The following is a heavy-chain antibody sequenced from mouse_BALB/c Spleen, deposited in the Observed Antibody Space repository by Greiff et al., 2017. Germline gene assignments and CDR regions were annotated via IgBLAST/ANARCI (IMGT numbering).Heavy chain of an antibody. J-gene: IGHJ4*01. CDR2: IYPGNSDT. Sequence: VQLQQPGAELVKPGASVKMSCKASGYTFTSYWMHWVKQRPGQGLEWIGAIYPGNSDTSYNQKFKGKAKLTAVTSTSTAYMELSSLTNEDSAVYYCTKIYYGNYYYAMDYWGQGTSVTVSS. V-gene: IGHV1-5*01. D-gene: IGHD2-1*01. CDR1: GYTFTSYW. CDR3: TKIYYGNYYYAMDY.